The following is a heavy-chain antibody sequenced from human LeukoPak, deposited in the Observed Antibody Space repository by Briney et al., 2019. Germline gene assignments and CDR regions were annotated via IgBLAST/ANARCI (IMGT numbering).Heavy chain of an antibody. Sequence: ASVKVSCKASGYTFTGYYMHWVRQAPGQGLEWMGWINPNSGGTNYAQKFQGRVTMTRDTSISTAYMELSRLRSDDTAVYYCARYCSSTSCYIGLDYWGQGTLVTVSS. CDR3: ARYCSSTSCYIGLDY. CDR1: GYTFTGYY. V-gene: IGHV1-2*02. CDR2: INPNSGGT. J-gene: IGHJ4*02. D-gene: IGHD2-2*02.